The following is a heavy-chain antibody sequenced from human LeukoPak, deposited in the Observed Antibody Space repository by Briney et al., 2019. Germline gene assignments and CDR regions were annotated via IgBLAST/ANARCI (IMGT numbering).Heavy chain of an antibody. CDR2: IWYDGSNK. CDR3: ARDSDSSGYSDY. J-gene: IGHJ4*02. D-gene: IGHD3-22*01. V-gene: IGHV3-33*01. CDR1: GFTFSSYG. Sequence: PGRSLRLSCAASGFTFSSYGMHWVRQAPGKGLEGVAVIWYDGSNKYYADSVKGRFTISRDNSTNTLYLQRNSLRAEDTAVYYCARDSDSSGYSDYWGQGTLVTVSS.